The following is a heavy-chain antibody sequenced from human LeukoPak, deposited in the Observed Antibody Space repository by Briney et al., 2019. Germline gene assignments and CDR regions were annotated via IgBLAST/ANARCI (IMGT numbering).Heavy chain of an antibody. D-gene: IGHD1-26*01. CDR3: TKASTFSGSPVDY. J-gene: IGHJ4*02. CDR1: GFTFSSYA. Sequence: GGSLRLSCAASGFTFSSYAMSWVRQAPGKGLEWFSAISGSGGSTYYADSVKGRFTISRDNSKNTLSLQMNSLRADDTAVYYCTKASTFSGSPVDYWGQGTLVTVSS. CDR2: ISGSGGST. V-gene: IGHV3-23*01.